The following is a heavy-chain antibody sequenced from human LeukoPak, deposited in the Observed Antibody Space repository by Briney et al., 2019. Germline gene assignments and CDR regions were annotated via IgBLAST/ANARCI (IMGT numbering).Heavy chain of an antibody. CDR2: ISYVGSDK. D-gene: IGHD3-22*01. J-gene: IGHJ3*02. Sequence: PGRSLRLSCVVSEFTFSSYDMHWVRQAPGKGLEWVAVISYVGSDKYYGDSVKGRFTISRDNSKNTVYLQMSSLRSEDTAVYYCASQIVVTKGEGFDIWGQGTMVAVSS. V-gene: IGHV3-30*03. CDR3: ASQIVVTKGEGFDI. CDR1: EFTFSSYD.